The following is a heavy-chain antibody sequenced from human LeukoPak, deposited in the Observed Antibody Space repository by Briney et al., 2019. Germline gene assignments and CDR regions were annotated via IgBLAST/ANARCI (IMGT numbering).Heavy chain of an antibody. CDR2: IKSKTDGGTT. Sequence: GGSLRLSCAASGFTFSNAWMSRVRQAPGKGLEWVGRIKSKTDGGTTDYAAPVKGRFTISRDDSKNTLYLQMNSLKTEDTAVYYCTTAVWVVVAAINFDYWGQGTLVTVSS. J-gene: IGHJ4*02. D-gene: IGHD2-15*01. CDR1: GFTFSNAW. V-gene: IGHV3-15*01. CDR3: TTAVWVVVAAINFDY.